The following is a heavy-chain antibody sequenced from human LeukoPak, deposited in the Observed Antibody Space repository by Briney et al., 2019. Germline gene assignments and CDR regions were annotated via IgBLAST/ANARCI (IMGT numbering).Heavy chain of an antibody. D-gene: IGHD2-2*02. CDR1: GFTFSSYG. J-gene: IGHJ4*02. Sequence: GGSLRLSCAASGFTFSSYGMHWVRQAPGKGLVWVAHINTDGRTTTYADPVKGRFTVARDNAKNTLYLEMNRLRAEDSAVYYCARDNTYMFDYWGQGTQVTVSS. V-gene: IGHV3-74*01. CDR3: ARDNTYMFDY. CDR2: INTDGRTT.